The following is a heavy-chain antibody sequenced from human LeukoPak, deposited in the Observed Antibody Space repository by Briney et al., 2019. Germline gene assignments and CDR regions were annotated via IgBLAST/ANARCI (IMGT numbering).Heavy chain of an antibody. V-gene: IGHV4-39*07. J-gene: IGHJ6*03. CDR3: ARGGYSSSWPYYYYYYMDV. Sequence: SETLSLTCTVSGGSISSSSYYWGWIRQPPGKGLEWIGSIYYSGSTYYNPSLKSRVTISVDTSKSQFSLKLSSVTAADTAVYYCARGGYSSSWPYYYYYYMDVWGKGTTVTVSS. CDR2: IYYSGST. D-gene: IGHD6-13*01. CDR1: GGSISSSSYY.